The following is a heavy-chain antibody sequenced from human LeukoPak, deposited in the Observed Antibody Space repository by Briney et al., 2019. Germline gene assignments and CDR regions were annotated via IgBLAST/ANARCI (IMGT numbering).Heavy chain of an antibody. Sequence: ASVKVSCKASGYTFTGYDINWVQQATGQGLEWMGWMNPNSGNTGYAQKFQGRVTITRNTPISTAYMELSSLRSEDTAVYYCARALVRVPAAPLGYWGQGTLVTVSS. D-gene: IGHD2-2*01. J-gene: IGHJ4*02. CDR1: GYTFTGYD. CDR2: MNPNSGNT. CDR3: ARALVRVPAAPLGY. V-gene: IGHV1-8*03.